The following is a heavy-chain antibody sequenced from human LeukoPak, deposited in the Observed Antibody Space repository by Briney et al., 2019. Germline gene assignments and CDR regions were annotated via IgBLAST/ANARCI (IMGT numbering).Heavy chain of an antibody. Sequence: ASVKVSCKASGYTFTSYYMHWVRQAPGQGLERMGIINPSGGSTRYAQKFQGRVTMTRDTSTSTVYMELSSLRSEDTAVYYCALGDPRSWFDPWGQGTLVTVSS. J-gene: IGHJ5*02. CDR3: ALGDPRSWFDP. V-gene: IGHV1-46*03. D-gene: IGHD4-17*01. CDR2: INPSGGST. CDR1: GYTFTSYY.